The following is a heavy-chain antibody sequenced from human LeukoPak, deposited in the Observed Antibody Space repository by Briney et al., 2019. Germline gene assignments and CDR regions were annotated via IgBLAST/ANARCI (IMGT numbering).Heavy chain of an antibody. V-gene: IGHV4-39*07. CDR1: GGSISSSSYY. CDR2: IYYSRST. J-gene: IGHJ4*02. D-gene: IGHD3-22*01. Sequence: SETLSLTCTVSGGSISSSSYYWGWIRQPPRKGLEWIGIIYYSRSTYYNPSLNSRVTISVDTSKNQFSLKLSSVTAADKAVYYCARESRDYDSSGYPAGALDYWGQGTLVTVSS. CDR3: ARESRDYDSSGYPAGALDY.